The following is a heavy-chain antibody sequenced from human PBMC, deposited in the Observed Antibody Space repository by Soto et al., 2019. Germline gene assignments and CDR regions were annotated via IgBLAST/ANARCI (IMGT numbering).Heavy chain of an antibody. J-gene: IGHJ4*02. CDR2: ISYDGSNK. CDR3: AKGFGELLNFDY. CDR1: GFTFSSYG. D-gene: IGHD3-10*01. Sequence: GGSLRLSCAASGFTFSSYGMHWVRQAPGKGLEWVAVISYDGSNKYYADSVKGRFTISRDNSKNTLYLQMNSLRAEDTAVYYCAKGFGELLNFDYWGQGTLVTVSS. V-gene: IGHV3-30*18.